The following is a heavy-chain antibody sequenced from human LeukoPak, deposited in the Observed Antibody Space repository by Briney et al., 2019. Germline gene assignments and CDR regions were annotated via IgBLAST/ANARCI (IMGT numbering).Heavy chain of an antibody. Sequence: SVKLSCKASGYTFTSYYMHCVPQAPGQGLEWMGIINPSGGSTSYAQKFQVRVTMTRDMSTSTVYMELSSLRSEDTAVYDCARDDTAMVKDDAFDIWGQGTMVTVSS. CDR3: ARDDTAMVKDDAFDI. CDR1: GYTFTSYY. D-gene: IGHD5-18*01. CDR2: INPSGGST. J-gene: IGHJ3*02. V-gene: IGHV1-46*01.